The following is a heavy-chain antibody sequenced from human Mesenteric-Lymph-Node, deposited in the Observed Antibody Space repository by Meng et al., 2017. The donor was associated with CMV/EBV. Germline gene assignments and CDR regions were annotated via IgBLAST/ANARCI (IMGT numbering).Heavy chain of an antibody. CDR3: ARGLYYDISDYYGY. CDR2: MNPNSGNT. D-gene: IGHD3-22*01. Sequence: ASVKVSCKASGYTFTNHDIDWVRQATGQGLEWMGWMNPNSGNTGYAQKFLGRVTITRNTSISTAYMELSSLTSDDTAVYYCARGLYYDISDYYGYWGQGTLVTVSS. J-gene: IGHJ4*02. CDR1: GYTFTNHD. V-gene: IGHV1-8*03.